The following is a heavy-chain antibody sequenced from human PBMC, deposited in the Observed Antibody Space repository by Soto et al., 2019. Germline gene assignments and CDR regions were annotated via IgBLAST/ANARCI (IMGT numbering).Heavy chain of an antibody. CDR2: INHSGST. Sequence: QVQLQQWGAGLLKPSETLSLTCAVYGGSFSGYYWSWIRQPPGKGLEWIGEINHSGSTNYNPSLKSRVTISVHTSKTQFSLKLSSVTAADTAVYYCARETKLRYPRANWFDPWGQGTLVTVSS. V-gene: IGHV4-34*01. CDR1: GGSFSGYY. J-gene: IGHJ5*02. D-gene: IGHD3-9*01. CDR3: ARETKLRYPRANWFDP.